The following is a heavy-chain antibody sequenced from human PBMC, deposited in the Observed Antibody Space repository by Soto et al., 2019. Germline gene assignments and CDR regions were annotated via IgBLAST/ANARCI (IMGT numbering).Heavy chain of an antibody. J-gene: IGHJ4*02. CDR3: ASLTPGYSSTDEY. V-gene: IGHV3-48*03. CDR1: GFTFSSYE. CDR2: ISSSGSTI. D-gene: IGHD6-13*01. Sequence: EVQLVESGGGLVQPGGSLRLSCAASGFTFSSYEMNWVRQAPGKGLEWVSYISSSGSTIYYADSVKGRFTISRDNAKNSLYLQMNSLRAEDTAVYYCASLTPGYSSTDEYWGQGTLVTVSS.